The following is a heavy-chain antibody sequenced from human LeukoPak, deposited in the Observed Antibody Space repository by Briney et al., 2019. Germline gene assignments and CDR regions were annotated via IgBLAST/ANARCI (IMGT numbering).Heavy chain of an antibody. Sequence: GRSLRLSCATSGFTFNSFGMHWARQAPGKGLEGVAFISYDGSNKEYADSGKGRFTISRDNAKNSLYLQMNSLRAEDTAVYYCARGTYYDFWSGYYFRSYYYYMDVWGKGTTVTVSS. CDR2: ISYDGSNK. D-gene: IGHD3-3*01. V-gene: IGHV3-30*03. CDR1: GFTFNSFG. CDR3: ARGTYYDFWSGYYFRSYYYYMDV. J-gene: IGHJ6*03.